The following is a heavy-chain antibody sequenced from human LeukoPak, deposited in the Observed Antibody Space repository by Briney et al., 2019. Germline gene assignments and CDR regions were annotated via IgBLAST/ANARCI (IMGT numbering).Heavy chain of an antibody. CDR2: ITGRGEHI. CDR3: AKEDYDSSGKYYFDY. Sequence: GRSLRLSCAASGFTFDDYAMHWVRQAPGKGLEWVSGITGRGEHIFYAGSVKGRFTISRDNSKNTLYLQMNSLRAEDTAVYYCAKEDYDSSGKYYFDYWGQGTLVTVSS. D-gene: IGHD3-22*01. V-gene: IGHV3-23*01. CDR1: GFTFDDYA. J-gene: IGHJ4*02.